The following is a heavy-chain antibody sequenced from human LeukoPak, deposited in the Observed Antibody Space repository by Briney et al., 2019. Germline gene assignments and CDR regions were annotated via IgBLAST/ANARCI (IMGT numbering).Heavy chain of an antibody. CDR1: GGSISSYY. J-gene: IGHJ2*01. D-gene: IGHD3-3*01. Sequence: SETLSLTCTVSGGSISSYYWSWIRQPPGKGLEWIGYIYYSGSTNYNPSLKSRVTISVDTSKNQFSLKLSSVTAADTAVYYCARDSSYDFWSGYSPYWYFDLWGRGTLVTVSS. CDR3: ARDSSYDFWSGYSPYWYFDL. CDR2: IYYSGST. V-gene: IGHV4-59*01.